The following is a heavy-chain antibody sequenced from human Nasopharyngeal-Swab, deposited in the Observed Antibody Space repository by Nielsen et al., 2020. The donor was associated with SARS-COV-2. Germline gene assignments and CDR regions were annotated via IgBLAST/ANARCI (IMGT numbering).Heavy chain of an antibody. CDR2: IYPGDSDT. Sequence: VRQMPGKGLEWMGIIYPGDSDTRYSPSFQGQVTISADKSISTAYLQWSSLKASDTATYYCARHELPENRGGFDYWGQGTLVTVSS. J-gene: IGHJ4*02. V-gene: IGHV5-51*01. D-gene: IGHD2-15*01. CDR3: ARHELPENRGGFDY.